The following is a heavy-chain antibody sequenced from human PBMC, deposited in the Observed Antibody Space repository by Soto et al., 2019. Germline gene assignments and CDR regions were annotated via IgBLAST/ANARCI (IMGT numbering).Heavy chain of an antibody. CDR1: GFTFSSYA. J-gene: IGHJ4*02. CDR3: AKLPDFWGSYHNDY. V-gene: IGHV3-23*01. CDR2: ISGSGGIT. Sequence: GGSLRLSCAASGFTFSSYAMSWVRQAPGKGLEWVSAISGSGGITYYADSVKGRFTISRDNSKNTMYLQMNSLRAEDTAVYYCAKLPDFWGSYHNDYWGQGTMVTVSS. D-gene: IGHD3-16*02.